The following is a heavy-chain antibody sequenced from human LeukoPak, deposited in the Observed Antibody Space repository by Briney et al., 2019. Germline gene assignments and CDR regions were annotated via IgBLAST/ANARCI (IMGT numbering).Heavy chain of an antibody. J-gene: IGHJ4*02. CDR2: INYSGTT. CDR1: GGSISRSTYY. V-gene: IGHV4-39*07. Sequence: SETLSLTSSVSGGSISRSTYYWGWILQPPGKGLEWIATINYSGTTHYIPSLNSRVTISADTSNNQFSLKVKSVTAADTAVYYCARGRWISGNYYNFDYWSQGTLVTVSS. CDR3: ARGRWISGNYYNFDY. D-gene: IGHD1-14*01.